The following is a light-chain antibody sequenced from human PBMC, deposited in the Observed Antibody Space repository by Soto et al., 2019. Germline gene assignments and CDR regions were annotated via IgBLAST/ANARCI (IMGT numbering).Light chain of an antibody. J-gene: IGKJ2*01. CDR3: QQYNNWPPLYT. Sequence: EIVMTQSPATLSVSPGERATLSCRASQSVSSNLAWYQQKPCQAPRHLIYGASTRATGIPARFSGGGSGTEFTLTISSLQSEDFAVYYCQQYNNWPPLYTFGQGTKLEIK. CDR1: QSVSSN. CDR2: GAS. V-gene: IGKV3-15*01.